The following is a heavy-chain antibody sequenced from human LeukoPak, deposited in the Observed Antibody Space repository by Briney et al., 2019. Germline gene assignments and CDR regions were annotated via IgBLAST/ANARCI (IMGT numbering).Heavy chain of an antibody. CDR3: ARDNFSGWYRATFDY. D-gene: IGHD6-19*01. CDR1: GLTVSSNY. J-gene: IGHJ4*02. V-gene: IGHV3-66*01. CDR2: IYSGGST. Sequence: GGSLRLSCAASGLTVSSNYMSWVRQAPGKGLEWVSVIYSGGSTYYADSVKGRFTISRDNSKNTLYLQMNSLRAEDTAVYYCARDNFSGWYRATFDYWGQGTLVTVSS.